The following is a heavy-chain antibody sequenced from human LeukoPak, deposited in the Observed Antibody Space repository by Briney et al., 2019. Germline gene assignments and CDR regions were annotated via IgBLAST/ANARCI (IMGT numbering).Heavy chain of an antibody. CDR1: GYSFTSYW. J-gene: IGHJ6*03. CDR2: IYPGDSDT. Sequence: GESLKISCKGSGYSFTSYWIGWVRQMPGKGLEWMGIIYPGDSDTRYSPSFQGQVTISADKSISTAYLQWSSLKASDTAMYYCARQGKYSSGWYRPYYYYMDVWGKGTTVTVSS. D-gene: IGHD6-19*01. CDR3: ARQGKYSSGWYRPYYYYMDV. V-gene: IGHV5-51*01.